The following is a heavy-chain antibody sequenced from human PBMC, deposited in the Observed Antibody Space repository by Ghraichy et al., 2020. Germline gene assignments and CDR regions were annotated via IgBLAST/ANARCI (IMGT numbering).Heavy chain of an antibody. CDR1: GFSFNSYS. Sequence: LSLTCAASGFSFNSYSMHWVRQTPAKGLEYVSAISSNGAGTYYADSVKGRFSVSRDNAEQKLYLQLENLRPEDMGVYYCARTTESNLWFGELYNWGQGTLVTVSS. CDR2: ISSNGAGT. J-gene: IGHJ4*02. V-gene: IGHV3-64*02. D-gene: IGHD3-10*01. CDR3: ARTTESNLWFGELYN.